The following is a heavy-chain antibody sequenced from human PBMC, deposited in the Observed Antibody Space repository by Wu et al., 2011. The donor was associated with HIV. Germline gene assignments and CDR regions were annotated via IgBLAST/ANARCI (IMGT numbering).Heavy chain of an antibody. Sequence: EVHLVQSGPEVKRPGTTLQISCKVSDDSFSDYYIHWIQQAPGKGLEWVGLIDPKDDETKYAERFQGRVTITADTSIDTAYLELSSLRSEDTAVYFCAADLVPASHFYMDVWGKGTSVIVSS. V-gene: IGHV1-69-2*01. CDR1: DDSFSDYY. CDR3: AADLVPASHFYMDV. J-gene: IGHJ6*03. CDR2: IDPKDDET. D-gene: IGHD2-2*01.